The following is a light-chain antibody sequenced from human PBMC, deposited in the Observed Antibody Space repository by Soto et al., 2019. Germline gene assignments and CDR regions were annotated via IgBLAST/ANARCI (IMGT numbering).Light chain of an antibody. CDR2: EVT. V-gene: IGLV2-14*01. J-gene: IGLJ1*01. CDR1: SNDVGGYAY. Sequence: QSALTQPASVSGSPGQSITISCTGTSNDVGGYAYVSWYQQYPGKAPKLMISEVTNRPSGVSDRFSGSKSGNTASLTISGLQAEDEADYYCSSFTSRFTFVFGTGTKVTVL. CDR3: SSFTSRFTFV.